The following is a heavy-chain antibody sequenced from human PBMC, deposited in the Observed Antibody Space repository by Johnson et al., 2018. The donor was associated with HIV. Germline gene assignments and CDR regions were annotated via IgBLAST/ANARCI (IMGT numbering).Heavy chain of an antibody. CDR3: ARVTRDCGGDCELDAFDI. CDR2: ISYDGSNK. D-gene: IGHD2-21*01. Sequence: VQLVESGGGVVQPGRSLRLSCAASGFTFSSYAMHWVRQAPGKGLEWVAVISYDGSNKYYADSVKGRFTISRDISKNTLYLQMNSLRTEDTAVYYCARVTRDCGGDCELDAFDIWGQGTMVTVSS. V-gene: IGHV3-30*04. J-gene: IGHJ3*02. CDR1: GFTFSSYA.